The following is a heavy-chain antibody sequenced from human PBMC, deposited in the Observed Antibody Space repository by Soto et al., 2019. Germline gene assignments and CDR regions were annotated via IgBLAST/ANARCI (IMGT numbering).Heavy chain of an antibody. D-gene: IGHD3-22*01. Sequence: EVQLLESGGGLVQPGGSLRLSCAASGFTCSFCAMNWVRQAPGKGLEWVSSIRGSGGDTYYADSVKGRFTISRDYSKNTLHLQMNSLRVEATAVYYCAKGPSDSYSYFDYWGQRTLVTVSS. CDR1: GFTCSFCA. J-gene: IGHJ4*02. V-gene: IGHV3-23*01. CDR2: IRGSGGDT. CDR3: AKGPSDSYSYFDY.